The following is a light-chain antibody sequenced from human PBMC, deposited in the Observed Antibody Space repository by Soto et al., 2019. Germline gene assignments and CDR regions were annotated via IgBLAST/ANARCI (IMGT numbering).Light chain of an antibody. J-gene: IGKJ4*01. CDR2: DAS. CDR1: QSVGTY. Sequence: EIVLTQSPATLSLSPGERATLSCRASQSVGTYLAWYQQKPGQAPRLLIYDASNRATGIPARFSGRGSGTDCTLTISGLEPEDFAVYYCQQRTNWPPLTFGGGTKVEIK. CDR3: QQRTNWPPLT. V-gene: IGKV3-11*01.